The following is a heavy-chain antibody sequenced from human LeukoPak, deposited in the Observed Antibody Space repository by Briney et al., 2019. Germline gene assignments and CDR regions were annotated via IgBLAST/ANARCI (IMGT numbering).Heavy chain of an antibody. CDR3: ANVGGGTMVRGALDY. D-gene: IGHD3-10*01. CDR2: ISYDGSNK. V-gene: IGHV3-30*18. CDR1: GFTFSSYG. J-gene: IGHJ4*02. Sequence: AGGSLRLSCAASGFTFSSYGMHWVRQAPGKGLEWVAVISYDGSNKYYADSVKGRFTISRDNSKNTLYLQMNSLRAEDMAVHYCANVGGGTMVRGALDYWGQGTLVSVPS.